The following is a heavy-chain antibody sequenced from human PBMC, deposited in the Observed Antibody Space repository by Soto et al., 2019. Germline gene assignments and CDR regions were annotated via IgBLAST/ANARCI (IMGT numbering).Heavy chain of an antibody. V-gene: IGHV4-38-2*01. D-gene: IGHD1-26*01. CDR3: ARTHSGSYYSVFNY. CDR2: IYRSGTT. J-gene: IGHJ4*02. CDR1: NFSISSGYY. Sequence: SETLSLTCVVSNFSISSGYYWGWIRQSPGKGLEWIASIYRSGTTSYNPSLKSRVTISVDPSKNQFSLMLTAVTAADTAVYYCARTHSGSYYSVFNYWGRGSLVTAPQ.